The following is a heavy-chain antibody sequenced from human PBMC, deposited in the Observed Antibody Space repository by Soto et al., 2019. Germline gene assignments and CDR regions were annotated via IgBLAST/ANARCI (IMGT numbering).Heavy chain of an antibody. D-gene: IGHD6-19*01. CDR1: GGSMSSGDYS. CDR3: ASGGIAVH. Sequence: SETLCLTCTVSGGSMSSGDYSWSWIRQPPGKGLEWIGYIYYSGSTYYNPSLKSRVTISVDTSKNQFSLKLSSVTAADTAVYYCASGGIAVHWGQGTLVTVSS. V-gene: IGHV4-30-4*01. J-gene: IGHJ4*02. CDR2: IYYSGST.